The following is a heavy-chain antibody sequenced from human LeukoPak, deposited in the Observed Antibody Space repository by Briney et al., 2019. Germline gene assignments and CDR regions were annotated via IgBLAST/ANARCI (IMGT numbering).Heavy chain of an antibody. J-gene: IGHJ3*02. CDR2: IYYSGST. CDR1: GGSISSYY. Sequence: SETLSLTCTVSGGSISSYYWGWIRQPPGKGLEWIGSIYYSGSTYYNPSLKSRVTISVDTSKNQFSLKLSSVTAADTAVYYCARHSNYYDSSGYHLDAFDIWGQGTMVTVSS. CDR3: ARHSNYYDSSGYHLDAFDI. D-gene: IGHD3-22*01. V-gene: IGHV4-39*01.